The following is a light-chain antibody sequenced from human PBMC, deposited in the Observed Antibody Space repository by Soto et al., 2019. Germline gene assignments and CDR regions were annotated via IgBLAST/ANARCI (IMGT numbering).Light chain of an antibody. CDR3: QHYNNWPPLT. V-gene: IGKV3-15*01. CDR1: QSVSSN. CDR2: GAS. J-gene: IGKJ4*01. Sequence: EIVMTQSPAPLSVSPGERATLSCRASQSVSSNLAWYQQKPGQAPRLLIYGASTRATGIPARFSGSESGTEFTLTISSLQSEDFAVYSCQHYNNWPPLTFGGGSKVEIK.